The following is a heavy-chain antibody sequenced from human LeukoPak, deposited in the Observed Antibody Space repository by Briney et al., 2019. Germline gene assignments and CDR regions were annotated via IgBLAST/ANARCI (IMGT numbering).Heavy chain of an antibody. V-gene: IGHV1-69*06. J-gene: IGHJ6*03. CDR3: ARDFSWLRNGSGGYYNEHYYYYYMDV. CDR1: GGTFSSYA. D-gene: IGHD3-10*01. Sequence: GASVKVSCKASGGTFSSYAISWVRQAPGQGLEWMGGIIPIFGTANYAQKFQGRVTITADKSTSTAYMELSSLRSEDTAVYYCARDFSWLRNGSGGYYNEHYYYYYMDVWGKGTTVTVSS. CDR2: IIPIFGTA.